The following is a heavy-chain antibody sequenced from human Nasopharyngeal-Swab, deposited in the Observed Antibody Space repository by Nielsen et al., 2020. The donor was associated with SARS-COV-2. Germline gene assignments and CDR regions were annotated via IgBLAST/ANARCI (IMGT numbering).Heavy chain of an antibody. D-gene: IGHD6-13*01. CDR3: ARAEAAAGTGWLDY. Sequence: SETLSLTCTVVSGGSISSYYWSWIRQPAGKGLEWIGRIYTSGSTNYNPSLKSRVTMSVDTSKNQFSLKLSSVTAADTAVYYCARAEAAAGTGWLDYWGQGTLVTVSS. J-gene: IGHJ4*02. V-gene: IGHV4-4*07. CDR2: IYTSGST. CDR1: GGSISSYY.